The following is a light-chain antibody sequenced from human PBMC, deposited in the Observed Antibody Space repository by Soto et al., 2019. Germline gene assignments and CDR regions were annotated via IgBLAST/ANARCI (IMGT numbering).Light chain of an antibody. CDR3: SSYTTTSTQV. CDR2: EVR. V-gene: IGLV2-14*01. Sequence: QSALTQPASVSGSPGQSITISCTGTSSDIGHYNYVSWYQQHPGKVPKLIISEVRNRPSGVSDRFSGSKSGNSASLTISGLKTEDEADYYCSSYTTTSTQVFGSGTKLTVL. J-gene: IGLJ1*01. CDR1: SSDIGHYNY.